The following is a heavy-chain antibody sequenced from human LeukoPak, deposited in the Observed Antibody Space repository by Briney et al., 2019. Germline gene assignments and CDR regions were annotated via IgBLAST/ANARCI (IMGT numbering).Heavy chain of an antibody. Sequence: GGSLRLSCAASGFTFSKYWMLWVRHAPGKGLESLSRINTDGTVTTSADSVKGRFTVSRDNADNTIFLQMNSVRDEDTAVYYCATKQWLAPPPDSWGQGTPVTVSS. CDR1: GFTFSKYW. V-gene: IGHV3-74*01. CDR2: INTDGTVT. J-gene: IGHJ4*02. CDR3: ATKQWLAPPPDS. D-gene: IGHD6-19*01.